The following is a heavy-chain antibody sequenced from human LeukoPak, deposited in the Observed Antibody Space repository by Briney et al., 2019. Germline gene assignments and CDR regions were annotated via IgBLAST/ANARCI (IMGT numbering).Heavy chain of an antibody. CDR3: ARVRQAAWFDP. D-gene: IGHD6-25*01. CDR2: INHSGST. J-gene: IGHJ5*02. V-gene: IGHV4-34*01. Sequence: SETLSLTCAVYGGSFSGYYWSWIRQPSGKGLEWIGEINHSGSTNYNPSLKSRVTISVDTSKNQFSLKLSSVTAADMAVYYCARVRQAAWFDPWGQGTLVTVSS. CDR1: GGSFSGYY.